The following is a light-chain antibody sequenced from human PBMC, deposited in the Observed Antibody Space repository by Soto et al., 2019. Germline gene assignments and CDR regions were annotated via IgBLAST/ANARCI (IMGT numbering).Light chain of an antibody. CDR2: KAS. CDR3: QQYDTLSA. V-gene: IGKV1-5*03. J-gene: IGKJ1*01. CDR1: QSVSRW. Sequence: EIKMNIYPSALPAAVRDSITITCRASQSVSRWLAWYQQKPGKAPKVLIYKASTLAYGVPSRFIGSGSGTEFSLSVVSLQPDDFATYNSQQYDTLSACGQGTKVDIK.